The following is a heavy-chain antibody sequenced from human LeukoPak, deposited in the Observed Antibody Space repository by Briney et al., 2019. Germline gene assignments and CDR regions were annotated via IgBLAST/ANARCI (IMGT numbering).Heavy chain of an antibody. Sequence: ASVKVSCKASGYIFSDYGISWVRQAPGQGPEWMAWISPYNGNTKNAQKFQGRVSLTTETSTNTAHMELTSLRSDDTAVYFCAREGQYREFQYWGHGTLVTVSS. CDR2: ISPYNGNT. CDR3: AREGQYREFQY. V-gene: IGHV1-18*01. J-gene: IGHJ4*01. CDR1: GYIFSDYG. D-gene: IGHD3-10*01.